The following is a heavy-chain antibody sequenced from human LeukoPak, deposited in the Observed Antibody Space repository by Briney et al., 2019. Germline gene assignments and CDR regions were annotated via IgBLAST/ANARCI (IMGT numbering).Heavy chain of an antibody. J-gene: IGHJ4*02. CDR2: IIPIFGTA. D-gene: IGHD5-24*01. Sequence: ASVKVSCKASGGTFISYAISWVRQAPGQGLEWMGRIIPIFGTANYAQKFQGRVTITTDESTSTAYMELSSLRSEDTAVYYCAREGRWLQPPGLDYWGQGTLVTVSS. V-gene: IGHV1-69*05. CDR3: AREGRWLQPPGLDY. CDR1: GGTFISYA.